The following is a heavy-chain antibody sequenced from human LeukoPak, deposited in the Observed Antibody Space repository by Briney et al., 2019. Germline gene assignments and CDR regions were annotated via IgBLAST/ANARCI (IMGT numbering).Heavy chain of an antibody. CDR2: VNRDGSET. CDR1: GFTLSNHW. V-gene: IGHV3-7*03. CDR3: AKWGPYDILTGRIN. Sequence: GGSLRLSCAASGFTLSNHWMTWVRQVPGRGPEWVANVNRDGSETYYLDSVKGRFTISKDNAKNSLYLQMNSLRAEDTAVYYCAKWGPYDILTGRINWGQGTLVTVSS. J-gene: IGHJ4*02. D-gene: IGHD3-9*01.